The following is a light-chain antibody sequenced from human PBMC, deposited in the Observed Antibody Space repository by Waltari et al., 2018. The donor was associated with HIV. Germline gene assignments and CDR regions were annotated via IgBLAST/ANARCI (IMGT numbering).Light chain of an antibody. J-gene: IGKJ2*03. V-gene: IGKV1-33*01. Sequence: DIQITKSQSSLSASVGDRVTITCLASQEISKYLNWYQQKPGKAPMLLIYDASNLETGVPSRFSGSRSGTDFTFTISSLQPEDIATYYCLQYDNLLYSFGQGTKLEIK. CDR2: DAS. CDR1: QEISKY. CDR3: LQYDNLLYS.